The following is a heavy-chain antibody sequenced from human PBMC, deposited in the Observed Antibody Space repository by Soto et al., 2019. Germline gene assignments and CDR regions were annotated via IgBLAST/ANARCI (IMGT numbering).Heavy chain of an antibody. Sequence: EVQLLESGGGLVQPGGSLRLSCAASGFTFSSYAMSWVRQAPGKGLEWVSAISGSGGSTYYADSVKGRFTISRDNSKNTXXREVNRLRAEDTAVYYCAKGRGYCSSTSCYVGSDYWGQGTLVTVSS. D-gene: IGHD2-2*01. CDR3: AKGRGYCSSTSCYVGSDY. V-gene: IGHV3-23*01. CDR2: ISGSGGST. CDR1: GFTFSSYA. J-gene: IGHJ4*02.